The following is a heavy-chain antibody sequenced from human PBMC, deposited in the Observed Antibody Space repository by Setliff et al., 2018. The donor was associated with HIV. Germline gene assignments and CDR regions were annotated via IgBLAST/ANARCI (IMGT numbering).Heavy chain of an antibody. V-gene: IGHV3-23*01. CDR2: ISGSRGST. D-gene: IGHD1-7*01. CDR1: GFTFSSYA. Sequence: GGSLRLSCAASGFTFSSYAMSWVRQAPGKGLEWVSAISGSRGSTFYADSVKGRFTISRDNSKNTLYLQMNSLRAEDTAVYYCAKAHPGAYNWNYYNPPRWFDPWGQGTLVTVSS. J-gene: IGHJ5*02. CDR3: AKAHPGAYNWNYYNPPRWFDP.